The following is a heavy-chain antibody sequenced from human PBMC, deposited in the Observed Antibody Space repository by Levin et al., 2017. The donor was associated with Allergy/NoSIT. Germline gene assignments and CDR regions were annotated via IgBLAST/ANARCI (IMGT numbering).Heavy chain of an antibody. CDR3: AKAFDNCGPNCYLIQH. J-gene: IGHJ1*01. Sequence: SLKISCAASGFTFDEYAMHWVRQLPGRGLEWLSSISRSSDITRYAGSVRGRFIISRDNAKNSLYLQLNSLKTEDSALYFCAKAFDNCGPNCYLIQHWGQGTPVTVSS. CDR2: ISRSSDIT. D-gene: IGHD2-21*02. V-gene: IGHV3-9*01. CDR1: GFTFDEYA.